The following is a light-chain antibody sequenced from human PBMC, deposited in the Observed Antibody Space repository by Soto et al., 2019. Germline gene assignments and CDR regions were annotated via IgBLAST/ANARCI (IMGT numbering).Light chain of an antibody. CDR1: QSVGKY. CDR2: GAS. CDR3: QQPYSTPLT. J-gene: IGKJ1*01. V-gene: IGKV1-39*01. Sequence: DIHMIQSPSSLSASVGDRVTITCRASQSVGKYLSWYQQKPGKAPKFLIYGASTLQTGVPSRFSGSGSGTDFTLTISNLQHEDFATYCCQQPYSTPLTFGQGTKADIK.